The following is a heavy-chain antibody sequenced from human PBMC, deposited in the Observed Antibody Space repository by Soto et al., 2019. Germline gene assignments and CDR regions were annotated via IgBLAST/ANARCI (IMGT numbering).Heavy chain of an antibody. CDR1: GYTFTSYG. D-gene: IGHD6-6*01. Sequence: ASVKVSCKASGYTFTSYGISWVRQAPGHGLEWMGWISAYNGNTNYAQKLQGRVTMTTDTSTSTAYMELRSLRSDDTAVYYCARDHGSSISFYYGMDVWGQGTTVTVSS. CDR2: ISAYNGNT. J-gene: IGHJ6*02. V-gene: IGHV1-18*01. CDR3: ARDHGSSISFYYGMDV.